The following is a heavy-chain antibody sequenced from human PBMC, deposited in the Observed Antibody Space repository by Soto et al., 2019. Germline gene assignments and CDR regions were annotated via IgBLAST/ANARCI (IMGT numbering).Heavy chain of an antibody. CDR2: IWYDGSNK. CDR3: ARADIVVVPGGYMDV. Sequence: PGGSLRLSCAASGFTFSSYGMHWVRQAPGKGLEWGAVIWYDGSNKYYADSVKGRFTISRDNSKNTLYLQMNSLRAEDTAVYYCARADIVVVPGGYMDVWGKGTTVTVSS. V-gene: IGHV3-33*01. J-gene: IGHJ6*03. CDR1: GFTFSSYG. D-gene: IGHD2-2*01.